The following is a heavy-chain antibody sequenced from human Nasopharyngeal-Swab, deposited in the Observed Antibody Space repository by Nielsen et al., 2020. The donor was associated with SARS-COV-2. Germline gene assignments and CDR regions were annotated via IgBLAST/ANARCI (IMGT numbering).Heavy chain of an antibody. D-gene: IGHD4-17*01. V-gene: IGHV3-33*01. Sequence: GGSLRLSCAASGFTFSSYAIHWVRQAPGKGLEWVAVIWFDGSNKYYADSVKGRFTIFRDNSKNTVYLQMNSLRGEDTAMYFCARDVGVTTSTLDYFDYWGQGTLVTVSS. CDR3: ARDVGVTTSTLDYFDY. CDR2: IWFDGSNK. CDR1: GFTFSSYA. J-gene: IGHJ4*02.